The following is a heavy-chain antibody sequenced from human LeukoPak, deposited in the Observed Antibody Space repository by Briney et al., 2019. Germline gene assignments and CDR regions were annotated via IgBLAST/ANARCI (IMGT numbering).Heavy chain of an antibody. D-gene: IGHD2-21*01. V-gene: IGHV4-31*03. J-gene: IGHJ6*02. CDR1: GGSISSGGYY. CDR2: IYYSGST. Sequence: SETLSLTCTVSGGSISSGGYYWSWIRQHPGKGLEWIGYIYYSGSTYYNTSLKSRVTMSVDTSKNKFSLVLIFVTAADTAVYYCARLGGAYFKGGMDVWGQGITVTVSS. CDR3: ARLGGAYFKGGMDV.